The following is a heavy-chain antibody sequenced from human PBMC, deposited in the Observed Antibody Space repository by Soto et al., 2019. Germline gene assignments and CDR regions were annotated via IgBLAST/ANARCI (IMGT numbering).Heavy chain of an antibody. Sequence: QVQLQESGPGLVKPSETLSLTCTVSGGSISSYYWSWIRQPAGKGLEWIGRIYTSGSTNYNPSLKSRVTMSVDTSKNQFSLKLSSVTAADTAVYYCARDQTTGTTRGDWFDPWGQGTLVTVSS. V-gene: IGHV4-4*07. CDR2: IYTSGST. J-gene: IGHJ5*02. CDR3: ARDQTTGTTRGDWFDP. D-gene: IGHD1-7*01. CDR1: GGSISSYY.